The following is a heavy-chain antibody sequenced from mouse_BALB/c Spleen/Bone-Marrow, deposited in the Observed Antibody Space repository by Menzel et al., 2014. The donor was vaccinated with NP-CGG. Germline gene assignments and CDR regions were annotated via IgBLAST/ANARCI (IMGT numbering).Heavy chain of an antibody. V-gene: IGHV5-17*02. CDR3: GRGDY. CDR1: GFTFSSFA. J-gene: IGHJ2*01. Sequence: EVQGVESGGGLVQPGGSRKLSCTASGFTFSSFAMHWIRQAPEKGLEWVAFISSGNNIIHYADTVKGRFTISRDNPKNTLFLQMTSLRSEDTAMYYCGRGDYWGQGTTLTVSS. CDR2: ISSGNNII.